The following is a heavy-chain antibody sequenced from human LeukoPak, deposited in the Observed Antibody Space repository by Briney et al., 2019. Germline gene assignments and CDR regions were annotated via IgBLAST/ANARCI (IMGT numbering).Heavy chain of an antibody. CDR1: GFTFGDSA. V-gene: IGHV3-49*03. D-gene: IGHD6-19*01. Sequence: GGSLRLSCTASGFTFGDSAMSWFRQAPGKGQEWVGFIRSKIYAGTTEYATSVKGRFTISRDDSKSIAYLQMNSLKTEDTAVYYCTRDQYSSGWYDNLFDYWGQGTLVTVSS. CDR3: TRDQYSSGWYDNLFDY. CDR2: IRSKIYAGTT. J-gene: IGHJ4*02.